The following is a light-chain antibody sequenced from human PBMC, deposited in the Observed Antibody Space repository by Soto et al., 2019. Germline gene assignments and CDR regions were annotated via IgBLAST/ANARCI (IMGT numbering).Light chain of an antibody. J-gene: IGKJ4*01. V-gene: IGKV3-11*01. Sequence: EIVLTQSPATLSLSPGERATLSCRASQSVTKYLSWYQQKPGQAPRLLIYDASNRATGIPARFSGSGSGTDLTLTISSLEPEDFAVYYCQQRTIWPLTFGGGTKVEIK. CDR3: QQRTIWPLT. CDR1: QSVTKY. CDR2: DAS.